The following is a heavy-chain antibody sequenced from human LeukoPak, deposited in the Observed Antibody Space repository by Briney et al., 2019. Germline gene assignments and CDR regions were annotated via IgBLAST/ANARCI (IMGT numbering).Heavy chain of an antibody. CDR1: GGSISSGDYY. D-gene: IGHD2-2*01. Sequence: PSETLSLTCTVSGGSISSGDYYWSWIPQPPGKGLEWIGYIYYSGSTYYNPSLKSRVTISVDTSKNQFSLKLSSVTAADTAVYYCAREHCSSTSCSFDYWGQGTLVTVSS. CDR3: AREHCSSTSCSFDY. CDR2: IYYSGST. V-gene: IGHV4-30-4*01. J-gene: IGHJ4*02.